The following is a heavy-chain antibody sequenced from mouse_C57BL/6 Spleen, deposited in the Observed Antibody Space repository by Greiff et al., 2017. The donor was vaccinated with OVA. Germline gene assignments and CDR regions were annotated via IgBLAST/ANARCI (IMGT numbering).Heavy chain of an antibody. D-gene: IGHD2-3*01. CDR2: IDPETGGT. Sequence: VKLMESGAELVRPGASVTLSCKASGYTFTDYEMHWVKQTPVHGLEWIGAIDPETGGTAYNQKFKGKAILTADKSSSTAYMELRSLTSEDSAVYYCTSQGDGWAWFAYWGQGTLVTVSA. CDR1: GYTFTDYE. V-gene: IGHV1-15*01. CDR3: TSQGDGWAWFAY. J-gene: IGHJ3*01.